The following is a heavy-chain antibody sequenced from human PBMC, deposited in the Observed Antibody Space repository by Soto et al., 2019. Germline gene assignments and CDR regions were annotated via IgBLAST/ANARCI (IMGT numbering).Heavy chain of an antibody. CDR3: ARYCGGDGFFIAFDI. J-gene: IGHJ3*02. D-gene: IGHD2-21*02. CDR2: IYYSGST. V-gene: IGHV4-30-4*01. CDR1: GGSISMGDYY. Sequence: TLSLTCTVSGGSISMGDYYWSWIRQPPGKGLEWIGYIYYSGSTYYNPSLKSRVTISVDTSKNQFSLKLSSVTAADTAVYYCARYCGGDGFFIAFDIWGQGTMVTVSS.